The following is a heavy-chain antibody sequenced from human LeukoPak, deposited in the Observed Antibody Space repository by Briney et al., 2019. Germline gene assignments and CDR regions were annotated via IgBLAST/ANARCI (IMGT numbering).Heavy chain of an antibody. CDR3: AKTSTMIVVVWAFDI. V-gene: IGHV3-23*01. D-gene: IGHD3-22*01. J-gene: IGHJ3*02. CDR1: GFTFSSYA. Sequence: GGSLRLSCAASGFTFSSYAMSWVRPAPGKGLEWVSATSGSGGSTYYAHSVKGRFTISRDNSKNTLYLQMNKLRAEDTAVYYCAKTSTMIVVVWAFDIWGQGTMVTVSS. CDR2: TSGSGGST.